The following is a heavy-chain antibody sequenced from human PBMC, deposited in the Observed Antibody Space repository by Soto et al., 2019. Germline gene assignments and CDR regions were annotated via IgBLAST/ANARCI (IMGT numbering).Heavy chain of an antibody. V-gene: IGHV3-23*01. CDR1: HFTFSSYA. CDR2: VSGSVCIT. D-gene: IGHD5-18*01. J-gene: IGHJ5*01. CDR3: AKDSGPFGYGPPGCES. Sequence: PLRVSWTASHFTFSSYARIWVPKTPFKMLEFFSAVSGSVCITYYADSVKGRFTISRDNSKNTLYLQMNSLRAEDTAVYYFAKDSGPFGYGPPGCESWCLGTLVSVSP.